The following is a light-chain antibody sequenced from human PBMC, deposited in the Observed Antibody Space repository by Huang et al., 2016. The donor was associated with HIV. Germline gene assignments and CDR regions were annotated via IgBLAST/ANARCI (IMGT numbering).Light chain of an antibody. CDR2: GAS. V-gene: IGKV3-20*01. Sequence: SPGTLSLSPGERATLSCGASQSVSSSYLAWYQQKPGQAPRLLFYGASSRATGIPDRFSGSGSGTDFTLTISRLEPEDFAVYYCQQYDSSPWTFGQGTKVEIK. J-gene: IGKJ1*01. CDR1: QSVSSSY. CDR3: QQYDSSPWT.